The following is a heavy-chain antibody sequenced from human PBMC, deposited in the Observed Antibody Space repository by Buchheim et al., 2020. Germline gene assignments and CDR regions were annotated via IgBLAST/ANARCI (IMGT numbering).Heavy chain of an antibody. J-gene: IGHJ4*02. D-gene: IGHD3-22*01. CDR1: GGSFSGYY. CDR2: INHSGST. Sequence: QVQLQQWGAGLLKPSETLSLTCAVYGGSFSGYYWSWIRQPPGKGLEWIGEINHSGSTNYNPSLKSRVTISVDTSKNQFSLKLSSVTAADTAVYYCARDHYYYDSSGYFRATRPGYFDYWGQGTL. CDR3: ARDHYYYDSSGYFRATRPGYFDY. V-gene: IGHV4-34*01.